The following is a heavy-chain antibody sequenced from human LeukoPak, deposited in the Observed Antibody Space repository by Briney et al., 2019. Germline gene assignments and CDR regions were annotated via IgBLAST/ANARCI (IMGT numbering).Heavy chain of an antibody. Sequence: GGSLRLSCAASGFPFSSYWMAWARQAPGKGLEWVATITLDGSDSYYVDSVKGRFTVSRDNAKYSLYLQMNSLRVEDTAVFYCTTENWYVFENWGQGSLVTVSS. CDR2: ITLDGSDS. CDR1: GFPFSSYW. CDR3: TTENWYVFEN. V-gene: IGHV3-7*04. D-gene: IGHD1-1*01. J-gene: IGHJ4*02.